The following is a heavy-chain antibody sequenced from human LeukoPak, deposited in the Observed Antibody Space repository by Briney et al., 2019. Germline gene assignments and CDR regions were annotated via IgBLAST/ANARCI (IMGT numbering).Heavy chain of an antibody. CDR1: GYTFTSYA. CDR3: ARALLGSGYYYDYYYYGMDV. CDR2: INAGNGNT. J-gene: IGHJ6*02. V-gene: IGHV1-3*01. Sequence: ASVKVSCKASGYTFTSYAMHWVRQAPGQRLEWMGWINAGNGNTKYSQKFQGRVTITRDTSASTACMELSSLRSEDTAVYYCARALLGSGYYYDYYYYGMDVWGQGTTVTVSS. D-gene: IGHD3-22*01.